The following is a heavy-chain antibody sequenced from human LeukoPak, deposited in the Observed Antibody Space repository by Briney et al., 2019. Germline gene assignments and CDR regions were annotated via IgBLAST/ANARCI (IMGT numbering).Heavy chain of an antibody. CDR2: IIVSVGNT. D-gene: IGHD3-9*01. CDR3: ATAENGRIRSSWLFGYYMDL. J-gene: IGHJ6*03. V-gene: IGHV3-23*01. Sequence: GGSLRLSCAASGFTFSGYAMSWVREAPGKGLEWVSHIIVSVGNTYYAGSVNGWFTNSRDNSKSTLYLQMNSLKAENTAVYYYATAENGRIRSSWLFGYYMDLWGKGTTVTVSS. CDR1: GFTFSGYA.